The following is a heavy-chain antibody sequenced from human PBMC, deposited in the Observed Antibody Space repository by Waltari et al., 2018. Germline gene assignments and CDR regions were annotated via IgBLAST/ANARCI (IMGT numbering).Heavy chain of an antibody. CDR1: GFPFSSHS. V-gene: IGHV3-48*01. D-gene: IGHD4-4*01. CDR2: FSSGDDTI. J-gene: IGHJ2*01. CDR3: ARDPSNYAYWYFDL. Sequence: EVQLVESGGGLVQPGGSLRLSSSASGFPFSSHSMHWVRQAPGKGLEWLSYFSSGDDTIYYADSVKGRFTISRDIAKSSLYLQMNGLRAEDTAVYYCARDPSNYAYWYFDLWGRGTLVTVSS.